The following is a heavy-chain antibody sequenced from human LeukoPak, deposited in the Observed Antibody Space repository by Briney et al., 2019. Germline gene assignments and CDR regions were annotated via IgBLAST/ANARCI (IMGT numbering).Heavy chain of an antibody. J-gene: IGHJ4*02. D-gene: IGHD3-22*01. Sequence: ASVKVSCKASGYTFTSYGISWVRQAPGQGLEWMGWISAYNGNTNYAQKLQGRVTMTTDTSTSTAYMELRSLRSDDTAVYYCASKYYYDSSGYYPWWGQGTLVTGSS. CDR3: ASKYYYDSSGYYPW. V-gene: IGHV1-18*01. CDR2: ISAYNGNT. CDR1: GYTFTSYG.